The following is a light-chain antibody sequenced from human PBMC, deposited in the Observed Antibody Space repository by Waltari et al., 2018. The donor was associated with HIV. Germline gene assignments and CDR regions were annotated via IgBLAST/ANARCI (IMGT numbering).Light chain of an antibody. CDR3: QGGDSSTGHV. CDR1: NLGVRY. J-gene: IGLJ1*01. CDR2: HDS. Sequence: SFELPQPPSVPVSPGQTASITCPGYNLGVRYPCLYHQKPGQSPVLVVCHDSKRPSGKPERFSGSNSGNNATLTIGGAQAMDEADYYCQGGDSSTGHVFGTGTKGTVL. V-gene: IGLV3-1*01.